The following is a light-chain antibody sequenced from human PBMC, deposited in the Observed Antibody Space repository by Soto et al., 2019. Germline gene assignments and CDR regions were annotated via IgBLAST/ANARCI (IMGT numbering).Light chain of an antibody. J-gene: IGKJ5*01. V-gene: IGKV1-5*03. CDR1: QSISRW. Sequence: DIQMTQSPSTLSASVRDRVTITCRASQSISRWLALYQQKPGKAPKLLIYKASNLQSGVPSRFSGSGSGTEFTLTISSLQPDDFAIYYCQQYNSYSITFGQGTRLEMK. CDR3: QQYNSYSIT. CDR2: KAS.